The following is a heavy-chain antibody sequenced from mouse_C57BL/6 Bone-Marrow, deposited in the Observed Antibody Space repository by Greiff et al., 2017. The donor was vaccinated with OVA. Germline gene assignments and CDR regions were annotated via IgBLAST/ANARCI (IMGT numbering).Heavy chain of an antibody. D-gene: IGHD1-1*01. CDR3: ARHYYDSSYYFDY. CDR2: ISSGGSYT. CDR1: GFTFSSYG. J-gene: IGHJ2*01. V-gene: IGHV5-6*01. Sequence: EVQLVESGGDLVKPGGSLKLSCAASGFTFSSYGMSWVRQTPDKRLEWVATISSGGSYTSYPASVKGRFTISRDNAKNTLYLQMSSLKSEDTAMYYCARHYYDSSYYFDYWGQGTTLTVAS.